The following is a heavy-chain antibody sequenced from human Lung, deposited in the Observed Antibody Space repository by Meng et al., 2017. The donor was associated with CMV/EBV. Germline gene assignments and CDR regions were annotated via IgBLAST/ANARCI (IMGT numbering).Heavy chain of an antibody. CDR3: ARRRDGYKYWFFDN. CDR2: IYHGGKT. CDR1: CGFISSRYYS. Sequence: SCGFISSRYYSWNWIRQSPGKGLEWIGFIYHGGKTYYNLSLKSRVTISVDTSKNELYLRLNSVTAADTAVYYCARRRDGYKYWFFDNWGQGALVTVSS. J-gene: IGHJ4*02. D-gene: IGHD5-24*01. V-gene: IGHV4-30-2*06.